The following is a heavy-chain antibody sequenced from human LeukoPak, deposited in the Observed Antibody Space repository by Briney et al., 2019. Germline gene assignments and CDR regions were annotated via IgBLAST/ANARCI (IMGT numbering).Heavy chain of an antibody. CDR2: IIPIFGTA. J-gene: IGHJ3*02. CDR1: GGTFSSYA. Sequence: SVKVSCKASGGTFSSYAISWVRQAPGQGLEWMGGIIPIFGTANYAQKFQGRVAMTTNTSTSTGYMELRSLRSDDTAVYYCARGGSYYYDSSGSLDAFDIWGQGTMVTVSS. D-gene: IGHD3-22*01. CDR3: ARGGSYYYDSSGSLDAFDI. V-gene: IGHV1-69*05.